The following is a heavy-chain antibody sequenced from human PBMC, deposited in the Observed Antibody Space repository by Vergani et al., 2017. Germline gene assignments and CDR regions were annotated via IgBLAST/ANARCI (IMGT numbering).Heavy chain of an antibody. Sequence: QVQLQESVPGLVKPPGTLSLTCAVSGGSISGTNWWSWVRQSPGKGLGWIGENYHSGSTNYNPSLKSRVTISIDKSKNQFALKLSSVTTADTAGYYCSSNGYYCLDYWGRGTLVAVCS. CDR1: GGSISGTNW. CDR3: SSNGYYCLDY. D-gene: IGHD3-22*01. CDR2: NYHSGST. J-gene: IGHJ4*02. V-gene: IGHV4-4*03.